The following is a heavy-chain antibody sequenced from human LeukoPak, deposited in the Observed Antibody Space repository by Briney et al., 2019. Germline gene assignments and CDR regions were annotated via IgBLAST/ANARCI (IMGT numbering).Heavy chain of an antibody. CDR1: GFRLGSYW. Sequence: PGGSLRLSCAASGFRLGSYWMGWVRQAPGRGLEWVAQIKEDGSKKEYVESVKGRFTISRDNAKNSLYLQMNSLRAEDTAVYYCAREGAARGAFDIWGQGTMVTVPS. D-gene: IGHD1-26*01. J-gene: IGHJ3*02. V-gene: IGHV3-7*01. CDR2: IKEDGSKK. CDR3: AREGAARGAFDI.